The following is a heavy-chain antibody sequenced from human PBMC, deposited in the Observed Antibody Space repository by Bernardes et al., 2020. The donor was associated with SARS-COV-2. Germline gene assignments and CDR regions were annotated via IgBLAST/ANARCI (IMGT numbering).Heavy chain of an antibody. D-gene: IGHD3-22*01. J-gene: IGHJ4*02. CDR1: GFTFRSSW. CDR2: LSTDGSST. CDR3: ARGASSGYRIDY. V-gene: IGHV3-74*01. Sequence: GGSLRLSCAASGFTFRSSWLHWVRQVPGPGLVWVSRLSTDGSSTNYADSVKGRFTISRDNAKNILYLRMNSLRAEDTAVYYCARGASSGYRIDYWGQGTLVTVSS.